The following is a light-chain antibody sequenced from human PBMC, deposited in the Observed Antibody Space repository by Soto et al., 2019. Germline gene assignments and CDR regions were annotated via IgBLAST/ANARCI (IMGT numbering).Light chain of an antibody. J-gene: IGKJ1*01. CDR3: HQYYSTLWT. Sequence: DIVMTQSPDSLAVSLGERATINCKSSQSVLYSSNNKNYLAWYQQKPGQPPKLLIYWASTRESGVPDRFSGSGSGTDFSLSIGSLQAEDVAVYYCHQYYSTLWTFGQGTKVEIK. CDR1: QSVLYSSNNKNY. CDR2: WAS. V-gene: IGKV4-1*01.